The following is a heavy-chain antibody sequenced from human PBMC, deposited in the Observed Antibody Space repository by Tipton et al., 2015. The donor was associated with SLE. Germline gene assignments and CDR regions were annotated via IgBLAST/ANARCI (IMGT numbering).Heavy chain of an antibody. V-gene: IGHV1-8*01. CDR2: MSPNTGNT. Sequence: QSGPEVKKPGASVRVSCKASGYTFTSYDINWVRQATGQGLEWMGRMSPNTGNTVYAQNFQGRVTLTRDTSINTAYMELSSLRSEDTAVYYCARGDYYYYYMDVWGKGTTVTVSS. CDR3: ARGDYYYYYMDV. J-gene: IGHJ6*03. CDR1: GYTFTSYD.